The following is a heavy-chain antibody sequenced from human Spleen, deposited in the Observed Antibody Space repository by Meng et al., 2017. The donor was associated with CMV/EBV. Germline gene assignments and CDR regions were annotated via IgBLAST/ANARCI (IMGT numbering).Heavy chain of an antibody. CDR1: GLTFSSDG. V-gene: IGHV3-30*02. CDR3: AKQFHSGSSPGFDY. Sequence: GGSLRLSCAASGLTFSSDGMHWVRQAPGKGLEWVAFIRYDGSNKYYADSVKGRFTISRDNSKNTLYLQMNSLRAEDTAVYYCAKQFHSGSSPGFDYWGQGTLVTVSS. J-gene: IGHJ4*02. CDR2: IRYDGSNK. D-gene: IGHD1-26*01.